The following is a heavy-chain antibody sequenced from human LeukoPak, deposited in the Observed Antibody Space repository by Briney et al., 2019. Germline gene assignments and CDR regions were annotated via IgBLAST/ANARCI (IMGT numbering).Heavy chain of an antibody. Sequence: GGSLRLSCAASGFTFSSYSMNWVRQAPGKGLEWVSSISSSSSYIYYADSVKGRFTISRDNAKNSLYLQMNSLRAEDTAVYYCARERTELAWDAFDIWGQGTMVTVSS. CDR3: ARERTELAWDAFDI. J-gene: IGHJ3*02. CDR2: ISSSSSYI. D-gene: IGHD1/OR15-1a*01. V-gene: IGHV3-21*01. CDR1: GFTFSSYS.